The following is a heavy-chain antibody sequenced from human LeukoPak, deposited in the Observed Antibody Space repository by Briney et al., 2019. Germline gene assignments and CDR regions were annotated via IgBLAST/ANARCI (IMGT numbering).Heavy chain of an antibody. CDR3: ARMEAAAGGYYYYYGMDV. J-gene: IGHJ6*02. V-gene: IGHV4-59*08. D-gene: IGHD6-13*01. CDR1: GGSIRSYY. CDR2: IYYSGST. Sequence: NASETLSLTCTVSGGSIRSYYWSWIRQPPGKGLEWIGYIYYSGSTNYNPSLKSRVTISVDTSKNQFSLKLSSVTAADTAVYYCARMEAAAGGYYYYYGMDVWGQGTTVTVSS.